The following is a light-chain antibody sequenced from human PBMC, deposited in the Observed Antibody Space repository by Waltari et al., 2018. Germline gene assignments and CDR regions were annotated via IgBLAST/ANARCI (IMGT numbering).Light chain of an antibody. Sequence: DIQMTQSPSSLSASVGDRVSITCRASQSISTHLNWYQQKPGKAPKLLIYAASNLQSGVPAVFSGRGSETDFTLTISSLQPEDFAVYYCQQSYNTPRTVGPGTKVDIK. V-gene: IGKV1-39*01. CDR1: QSISTH. CDR3: QQSYNTPRT. CDR2: AAS. J-gene: IGKJ3*01.